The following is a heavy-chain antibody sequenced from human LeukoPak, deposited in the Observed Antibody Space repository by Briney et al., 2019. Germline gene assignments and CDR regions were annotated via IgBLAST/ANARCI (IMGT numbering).Heavy chain of an antibody. D-gene: IGHD2/OR15-2a*01. Sequence: GGSLRLSCAASGFTVSINYMNWVRQAPGKGLEWVSVIDGGSSTDYADSVKGRFTISRDNSKNTLYLQMNSLRAEDTAVYYCARDLFFEKGSDYWGQGTLVTVSS. CDR3: ARDLFFEKGSDY. J-gene: IGHJ4*02. V-gene: IGHV3-53*01. CDR2: IDGGSST. CDR1: GFTVSINY.